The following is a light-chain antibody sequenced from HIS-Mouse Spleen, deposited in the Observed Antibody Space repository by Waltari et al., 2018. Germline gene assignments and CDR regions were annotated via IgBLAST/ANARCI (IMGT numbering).Light chain of an antibody. J-gene: IGLJ2*01. CDR2: DVS. Sequence: QSALTQPASVSGSPGQSITISCTGTSSDVGGYNYVSWYQQHPGKAPKLMIYDVSTRPPVVSTRFSGCKAGNTASLTISVLQAEDEADYYCSSYTSSSFNVVFGGGTKLTVL. CDR3: SSYTSSSFNVV. CDR1: SSDVGGYNY. V-gene: IGLV2-14*03.